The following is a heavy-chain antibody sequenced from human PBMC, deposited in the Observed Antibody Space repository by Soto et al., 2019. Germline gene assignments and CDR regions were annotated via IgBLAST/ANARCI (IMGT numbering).Heavy chain of an antibody. Sequence: SVKVSCKASGGTFSSYAISWVRQAPGQGLEWMGGITPIFGTANYAQKFQGRVTITADESTSTAYMELSSLRSEDTAVYYCATSHRGAVAGASNNWFDPWGQGTLVTVSS. D-gene: IGHD6-19*01. J-gene: IGHJ5*02. V-gene: IGHV1-69*13. CDR1: GGTFSSYA. CDR3: ATSHRGAVAGASNNWFDP. CDR2: ITPIFGTA.